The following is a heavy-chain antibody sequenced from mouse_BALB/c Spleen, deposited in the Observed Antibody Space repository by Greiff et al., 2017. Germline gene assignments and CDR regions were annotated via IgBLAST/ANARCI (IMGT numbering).Heavy chain of an antibody. J-gene: IGHJ4*01. CDR2: IYPYNGGT. CDR3: ARGNSLLRLRSAMDY. CDR1: GYTFTDYN. D-gene: IGHD1-2*01. V-gene: IGHV1S29*02. Sequence: EVQLQESGPELVKPGASVKISCKASGYTFTDYNMHWVKQSHGKSLEWIGYIYPYNGGTGYNQKFKSKATLTVDNSSSTAYMELRSLTSEDSAVYYCARGNSLLRLRSAMDYWGQGTSVTVSS.